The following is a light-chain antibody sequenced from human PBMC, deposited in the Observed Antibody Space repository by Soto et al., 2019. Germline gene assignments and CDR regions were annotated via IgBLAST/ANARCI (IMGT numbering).Light chain of an antibody. V-gene: IGKV3-20*01. CDR2: RAS. CDR3: QQYGSAPRT. CDR1: QTLXNS. Sequence: IGVTQSPSTLSLSPGERATLSCRASQTLXNSLVWYELKPGQAPRFLXPRASTRAAGSSDRFRGSGSGTDFTLTISRVEPEDFAVYCCQQYGSAPRTFGQGTKVDIK. J-gene: IGKJ1*01.